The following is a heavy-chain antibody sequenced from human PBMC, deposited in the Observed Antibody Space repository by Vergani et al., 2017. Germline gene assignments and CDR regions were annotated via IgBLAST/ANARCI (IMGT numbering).Heavy chain of an antibody. Sequence: QVQLQESGPGLVKPSQTLSLTCTVSGGSISSGGYYWSWIRQHPGKGLEWIGYIYYSGSTYYNPSLKRRGTISVDTSKNHFSLKLSSVTAADTAVYYCATTGYCSSTSCYNPPGAFDIWGQGTMVTVSS. CDR1: GGSISSGGYY. CDR2: IYYSGST. J-gene: IGHJ3*02. CDR3: ATTGYCSSTSCYNPPGAFDI. V-gene: IGHV4-31*03. D-gene: IGHD2-2*02.